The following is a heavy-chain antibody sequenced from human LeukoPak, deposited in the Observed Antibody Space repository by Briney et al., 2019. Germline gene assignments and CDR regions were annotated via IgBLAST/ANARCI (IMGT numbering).Heavy chain of an antibody. CDR3: ARDAHCSSTSCPPGGYGMDV. J-gene: IGHJ6*02. CDR2: ISSSSSYI. V-gene: IGHV3-21*05. D-gene: IGHD2-2*01. CDR1: GFTFSSYS. Sequence: GGSLRLSCAASGFTFSSYSMNWVRQAPGKGLEWVSYISSSSSYIYYADSVKGRFTISRDNSKNTLYLQMNSLRAEDTAVYYCARDAHCSSTSCPPGGYGMDVWGQGTTVTVSS.